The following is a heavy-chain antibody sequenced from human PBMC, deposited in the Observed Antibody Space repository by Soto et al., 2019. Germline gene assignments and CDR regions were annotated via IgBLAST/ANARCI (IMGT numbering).Heavy chain of an antibody. J-gene: IGHJ4*01. V-gene: IGHV3-30-3*01. Sequence: GGSLRLSCAASGFTFSSYAMHWVRQAPGKGLEWVAGISYDGSNKNYADSVKGRFTISRDNAKNTLYLQMNSLTTEDTAVYYCARAGSYRFDYWGHGTLVTVSS. D-gene: IGHD3-10*01. CDR3: ARAGSYRFDY. CDR1: GFTFSSYA. CDR2: ISYDGSNK.